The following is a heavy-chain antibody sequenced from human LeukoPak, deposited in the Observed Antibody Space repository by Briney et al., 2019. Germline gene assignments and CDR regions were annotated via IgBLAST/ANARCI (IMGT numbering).Heavy chain of an antibody. Sequence: SETLSLTCTVSGGSVSSSSSHWGWIRQPPGKGLEWIGSIFCSGSPYYNPSLKSRVTISVDTSKNQFSLKLSSVTAADTAVYYCARSYDGRGYYYYGMDVWGQGTTVTVSS. CDR2: IFCSGSP. J-gene: IGHJ6*02. V-gene: IGHV4-39*07. CDR1: GGSVSSSSSH. D-gene: IGHD3-22*01. CDR3: ARSYDGRGYYYYGMDV.